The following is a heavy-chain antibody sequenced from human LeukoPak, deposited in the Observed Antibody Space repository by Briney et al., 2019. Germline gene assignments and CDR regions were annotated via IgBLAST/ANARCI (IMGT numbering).Heavy chain of an antibody. CDR1: GFTFSSYW. V-gene: IGHV3-74*01. D-gene: IGHD2-2*01. Sequence: GGSLRLSCAASGFTFSSYWMHWVRQAPGKGLVWVSRINGDGSRTTYADSVKGRFTISRDNSKNTLYLQMNSLRAEDTAVYYCAKDGAGSQSYCSSTSCYVDYWGQGTLVTVSS. CDR3: AKDGAGSQSYCSSTSCYVDY. CDR2: INGDGSRT. J-gene: IGHJ4*02.